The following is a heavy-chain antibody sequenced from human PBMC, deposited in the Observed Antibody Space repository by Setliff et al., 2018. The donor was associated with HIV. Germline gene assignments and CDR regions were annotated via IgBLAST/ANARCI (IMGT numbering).Heavy chain of an antibody. CDR1: GSTFSNYA. V-gene: IGHV3-23*01. CDR3: AKAPSTWIHLRYFEY. J-gene: IGHJ4*02. CDR2: VSGSGGTT. Sequence: PGGSLRLSCATSGSTFSNYAMNWVRQAPGKGLEWVSGVSGSGGTTDYADSVKGQFTISRDNSKNTLYLQMDSLRAEDTAVYYCAKAPSTWIHLRYFEYWGQGTLVTVSS. D-gene: IGHD5-18*01.